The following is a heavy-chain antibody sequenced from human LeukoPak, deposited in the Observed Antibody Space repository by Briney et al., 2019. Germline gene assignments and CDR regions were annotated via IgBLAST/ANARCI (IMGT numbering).Heavy chain of an antibody. V-gene: IGHV3-23*01. Sequence: GGSLRLSCAVSGFSVRTNFMSWVRQAPGKGLEWVSTISGSGGNTYFADSVKGRFTISRDNSKNTLYLQMNSLRAEDTAVYYCANATPDPDYGDYDYFDYWGQGTLVTVSS. CDR1: GFSVRTNF. D-gene: IGHD4-17*01. CDR2: ISGSGGNT. CDR3: ANATPDPDYGDYDYFDY. J-gene: IGHJ4*02.